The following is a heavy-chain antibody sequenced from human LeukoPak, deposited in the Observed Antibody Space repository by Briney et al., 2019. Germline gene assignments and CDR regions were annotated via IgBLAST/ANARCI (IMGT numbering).Heavy chain of an antibody. D-gene: IGHD5-24*01. Sequence: SETLSLTCTVPGGSLSNYYWSWIRQSPGKGLTWIGYIYQSGTTNYNPSLKRRVTISVDTSKNQLFLRLRSVTAADTAIYYCARHGVGYNSLGYWGQGTLVTVSS. CDR3: ARHGVGYNSLGY. J-gene: IGHJ4*02. V-gene: IGHV4-59*08. CDR1: GGSLSNYY. CDR2: IYQSGTT.